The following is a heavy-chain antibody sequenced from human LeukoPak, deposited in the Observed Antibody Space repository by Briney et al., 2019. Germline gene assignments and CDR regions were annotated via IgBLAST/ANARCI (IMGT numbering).Heavy chain of an antibody. CDR1: GFTFGSYW. CDR2: INNDGSNT. Sequence: GGSLRLSCAASGFTFGSYWMQWVRQTPEKGLVWVAHINNDGSNTIYADSVKGRFTTSRDNAKNTLYLQMNSLTAEDTAVYYFVRDNGGEFPRGQGTLVTVSS. CDR3: VRDNGGEFP. J-gene: IGHJ5*02. V-gene: IGHV3-74*01. D-gene: IGHD7-27*01.